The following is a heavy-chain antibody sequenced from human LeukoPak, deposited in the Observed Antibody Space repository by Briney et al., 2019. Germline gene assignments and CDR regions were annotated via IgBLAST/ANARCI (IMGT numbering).Heavy chain of an antibody. J-gene: IGHJ3*02. CDR2: ISSSGSTI. CDR3: AREVDPDAFDI. V-gene: IGHV3-11*04. D-gene: IGHD2-2*01. Sequence: GGSLRLSCAASGFTFSDYYISWIRQAPGKGLEWVSYISSSGSTIYYADSVKGRFTISRDNAKNSLYLQMNSLRAEDTAVYYCAREVDPDAFDIWGQGTMVTVSS. CDR1: GFTFSDYY.